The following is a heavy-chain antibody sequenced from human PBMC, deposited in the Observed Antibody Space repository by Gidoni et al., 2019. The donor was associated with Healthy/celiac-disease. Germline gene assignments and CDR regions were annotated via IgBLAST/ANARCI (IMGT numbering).Heavy chain of an antibody. J-gene: IGHJ3*02. D-gene: IGHD3-10*01. Sequence: EVQLVESGGGLVKPGGSLRLSCAASGFTFSNAWMSWVRQAPGKGLEWVGRIKSKTDGGTTDYAAPVKGRFTISRDDSKNTLYLQMNSLKTEDTAVYYCTTLGDEIGDAFDIWGQGTMVTVSS. CDR1: GFTFSNAW. CDR2: IKSKTDGGTT. V-gene: IGHV3-15*01. CDR3: TTLGDEIGDAFDI.